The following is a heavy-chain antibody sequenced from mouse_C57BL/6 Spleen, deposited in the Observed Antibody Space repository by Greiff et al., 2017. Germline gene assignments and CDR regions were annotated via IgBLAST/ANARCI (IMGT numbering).Heavy chain of an antibody. CDR2: INPYNGGT. CDR3: ASEGSGLFAY. D-gene: IGHD3-2*02. J-gene: IGHJ3*01. CDR1: GYTFTDYY. V-gene: IGHV1-19*01. Sequence: DVQLQESGPVLVKPGASVKMSCKASGYTFTDYYMNWVKQSHGKSLEWIGVINPYNGGTSYNQKFKGKATLTVDKSSSTAYMELNSLTSEDSAVYYCASEGSGLFAYWGQGTLVTVSA.